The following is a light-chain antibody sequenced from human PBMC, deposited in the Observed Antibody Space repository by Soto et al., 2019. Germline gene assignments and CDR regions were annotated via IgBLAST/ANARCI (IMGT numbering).Light chain of an antibody. J-gene: IGKJ3*01. V-gene: IGKV3-11*01. CDR2: DAS. CDR1: QSVGSN. CDR3: QQRSNWPPFT. Sequence: EIVMTQSPCTLSLSPGERATLSCRASQSVGSNLAWYQQKPGQAPRLLIYDASNRATGIPARFSGSGSGTDFTLTISSLEPEDFAVYYCQQRSNWPPFTFGPGTKVDIK.